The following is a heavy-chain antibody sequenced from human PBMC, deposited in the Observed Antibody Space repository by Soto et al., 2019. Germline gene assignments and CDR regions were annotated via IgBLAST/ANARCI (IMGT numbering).Heavy chain of an antibody. Sequence: SQTLSLTCAISGDSVSSNSAAWNWITQPPSRGLEWLGRTYYRSKWYNDYAVSVKSQITIHPDTSTNQFSLQLNSVTPEDAAVYYCARVQSSSWYWRWFDPWGQGTLVTVSS. CDR3: ARVQSSSWYWRWFDP. CDR2: TYYRSKWYN. D-gene: IGHD6-13*01. J-gene: IGHJ5*02. V-gene: IGHV6-1*01. CDR1: GDSVSSNSAA.